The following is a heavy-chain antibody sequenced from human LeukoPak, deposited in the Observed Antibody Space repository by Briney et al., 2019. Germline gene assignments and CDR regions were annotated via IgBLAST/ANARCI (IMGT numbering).Heavy chain of an antibody. CDR3: AKDILPLVVRSEYNWFDP. CDR1: GFSFSSYE. Sequence: HTGGSLRLSCTASGFSFSSYEMNWVRQAPGKGLEWISYISASGTLTHYADSVEGRFTISRDNAKNTLFLQMNSLRAEDTAVYYCAKDILPLVVRSEYNWFDPWGQGTLVTVSS. CDR2: ISASGTLT. V-gene: IGHV3-48*03. D-gene: IGHD6-6*01. J-gene: IGHJ5*02.